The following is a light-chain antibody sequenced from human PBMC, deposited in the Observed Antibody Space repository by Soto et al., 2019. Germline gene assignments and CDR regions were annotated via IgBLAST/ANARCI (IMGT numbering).Light chain of an antibody. CDR2: SAS. Sequence: DIQLTQSPSFLSASVGDRVTITCRATQDISRYLAWYQQKPGKAPNLLIHSASTLRGGVSSRFGGSGSGTEFTLTISSLQPEDRATYYCQQGNSYPLTFGGGTKVEIK. J-gene: IGKJ4*01. CDR3: QQGNSYPLT. CDR1: QDISRY. V-gene: IGKV1-9*01.